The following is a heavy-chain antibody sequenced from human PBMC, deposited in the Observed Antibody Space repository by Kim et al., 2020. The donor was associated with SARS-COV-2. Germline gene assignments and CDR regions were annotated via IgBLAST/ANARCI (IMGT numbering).Heavy chain of an antibody. CDR3: TTDPWIQLWLDAFDI. V-gene: IGHV3-15*01. Sequence: AAPVKSIFTISRDDSKNTLYLQMNSLKTEDTAVYYCTTDPWIQLWLDAFDIWGQGTMVTISS. J-gene: IGHJ3*02. D-gene: IGHD5-18*01.